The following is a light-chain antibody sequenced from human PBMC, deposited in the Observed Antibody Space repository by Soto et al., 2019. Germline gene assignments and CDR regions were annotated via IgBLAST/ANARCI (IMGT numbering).Light chain of an antibody. Sequence: DIDMTQAPSSLSASVGDRVTITCRASQSISSWLAWYQQKPGKAPKLLIYDASSLESGVPSRFSGSGSGTEFTLTISSLQPDDFAVYYCQQDYNLPPTFGGGTKVDIK. V-gene: IGKV1-5*01. CDR3: QQDYNLPPT. J-gene: IGKJ4*01. CDR1: QSISSW. CDR2: DAS.